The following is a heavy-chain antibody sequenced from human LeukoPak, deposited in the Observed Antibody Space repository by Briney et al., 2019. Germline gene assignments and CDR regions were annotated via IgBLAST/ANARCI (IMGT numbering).Heavy chain of an antibody. Sequence: ASVKVSCKASGYTFTSYYMHWVRQAPGQGLEWMGIINPSGGSTSYAQKFQGRVTMTRDTSTSTVYMELSSLRSEDTAVYYYARDYPLHRDFDYWGQGTLVTVSS. CDR3: ARDYPLHRDFDY. CDR2: INPSGGST. V-gene: IGHV1-46*01. CDR1: GYTFTSYY. D-gene: IGHD3-16*02. J-gene: IGHJ4*02.